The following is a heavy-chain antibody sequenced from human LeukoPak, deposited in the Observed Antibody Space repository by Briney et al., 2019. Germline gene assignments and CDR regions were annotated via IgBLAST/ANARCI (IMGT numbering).Heavy chain of an antibody. CDR2: IIPIFGTA. J-gene: IGHJ1*01. V-gene: IGHV1-69*05. CDR3: ARDDAVGYYYGRRVPRFQH. CDR1: GGTFSSYA. D-gene: IGHD3-10*01. Sequence: RASVKVSCKASGGTFSSYAISWVRQAPGQGLEWMGGIIPIFGTANYAQKFQGRVTITTDESTSTAYMELSSLRSEDTAVYYCARDDAVGYYYGRRVPRFQHWGQGTLVTVSS.